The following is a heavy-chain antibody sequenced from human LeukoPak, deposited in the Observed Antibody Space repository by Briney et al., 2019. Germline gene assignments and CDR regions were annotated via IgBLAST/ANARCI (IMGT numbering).Heavy chain of an antibody. V-gene: IGHV1-69*04. Sequence: SVTVSCKASGGTFSSYAISWVRQAPGQGLEWMGRIIPILGIANYAQKFQGRVTITADKSTSTAYMELSSLRSEDTALYYCAREGYYYNSSGYYYFDYWGQGTLVTVSS. CDR2: IIPILGIA. CDR1: GGTFSSYA. D-gene: IGHD3-22*01. CDR3: AREGYYYNSSGYYYFDY. J-gene: IGHJ4*02.